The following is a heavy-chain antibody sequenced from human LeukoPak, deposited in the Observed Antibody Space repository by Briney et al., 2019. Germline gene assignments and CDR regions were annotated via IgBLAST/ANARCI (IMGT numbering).Heavy chain of an antibody. V-gene: IGHV5-51*01. CDR3: ARLLTTYFDF. CDR1: GYRFSTYW. D-gene: IGHD4/OR15-4a*01. Sequence: GKSLKLSCKGSGYRFSTYWIAWVRQMPGKGLEYMGVIYPDDSDTIYSPSFQGQVTISVDRSISTAYLQWSSLNVSDTAVYSCARLLTTYFDFWGQGALVTVS. CDR2: IYPDDSDT. J-gene: IGHJ4*02.